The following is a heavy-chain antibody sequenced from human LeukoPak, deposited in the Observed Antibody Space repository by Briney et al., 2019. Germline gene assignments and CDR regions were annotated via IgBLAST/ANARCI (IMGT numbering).Heavy chain of an antibody. CDR3: ARDPAGSLHYYDSSGYYPLGY. V-gene: IGHV1-18*01. Sequence: ASVKVSCKASGYTFTSYGISWVRQAPGQGLEWMGWISAYNGNTNYAQKLQGRVTMTTETSTSTAYMELRSLRSDDTAVYYCARDPAGSLHYYDSSGYYPLGYWGQGTLVTVSS. J-gene: IGHJ4*02. CDR1: GYTFTSYG. D-gene: IGHD3-22*01. CDR2: ISAYNGNT.